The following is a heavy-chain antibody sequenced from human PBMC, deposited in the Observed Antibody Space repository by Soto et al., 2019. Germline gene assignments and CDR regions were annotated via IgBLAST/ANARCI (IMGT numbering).Heavy chain of an antibody. CDR2: ISAYNGNT. V-gene: IGHV1-18*04. J-gene: IGHJ6*02. CDR1: GYTFTSYG. Sequence: ASVKVSCKASGYTFTSYGISWVRQAPGQGLEWMGWISAYNGNTNYAQKLQGRVTMTTDTSTSTAYMELRSLRSDDTAVYYCARDHRGIVVVPAGYGMDVWGQGTTVTVSS. CDR3: ARDHRGIVVVPAGYGMDV. D-gene: IGHD2-2*01.